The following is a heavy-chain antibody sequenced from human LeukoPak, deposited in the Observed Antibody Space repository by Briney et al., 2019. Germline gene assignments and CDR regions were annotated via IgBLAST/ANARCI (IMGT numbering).Heavy chain of an antibody. J-gene: IGHJ5*02. D-gene: IGHD5-12*01. CDR1: GYTFTGYY. V-gene: IGHV1-18*04. CDR3: ARLVGSSLANNWFDP. CDR2: ISAYNGNT. Sequence: ASVKVSCKASGYTFTGYYMHWVRQAPGQGLEWMGWISAYNGNTNYAQKLQGRVTMTTDTSTSTAYMELRSLRSDDTAVYYCARLVGSSLANNWFDPWGQGTLVTVSS.